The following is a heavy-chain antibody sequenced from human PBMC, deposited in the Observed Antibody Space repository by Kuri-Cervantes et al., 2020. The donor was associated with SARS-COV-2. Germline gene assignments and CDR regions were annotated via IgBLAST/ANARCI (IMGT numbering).Heavy chain of an antibody. J-gene: IGHJ4*02. V-gene: IGHV1-69*13. D-gene: IGHD7-27*01. CDR2: ISPIVGTA. Sequence: SVKVSCKASGDTLNHYILNWVRQAPGQGLEWMGGISPIVGTAIYAKKFQDRVTITADESTSTAYMELSSLRSDDTAVYYCARDTGNRRLGIDSWGQGTLVTVSS. CDR1: GDTLNHYI. CDR3: ARDTGNRRLGIDS.